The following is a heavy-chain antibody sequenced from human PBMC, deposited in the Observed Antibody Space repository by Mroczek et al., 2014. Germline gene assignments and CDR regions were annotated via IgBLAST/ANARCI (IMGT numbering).Heavy chain of an antibody. CDR1: GGSFSGYY. D-gene: IGHD2-2*03. Sequence: QVQLQESGAGLLKPSETLSLTCAVYGGSFSGYYWSWIRQPPGKGLEWIGEINHSGSTNYNPSLKSRVTISVDTSKNQFSLKLSSVTAADTAVYYCARVMGLGIVVVPAATRKNWFDPWGQGTLVTVSS. CDR3: ARVMGLGIVVVPAATRKNWFDP. CDR2: INHSGST. J-gene: IGHJ5*02. V-gene: IGHV4-34*01.